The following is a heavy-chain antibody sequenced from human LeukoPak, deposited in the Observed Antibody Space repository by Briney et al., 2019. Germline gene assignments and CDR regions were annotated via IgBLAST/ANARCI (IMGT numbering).Heavy chain of an antibody. Sequence: PGGSLRLSCAASGFTFSDYYMSWIRQAPGKGLEWVSYISSSGSTIYYADSVKSRFTISRDNAKNSLYLQMNILRAEDTAVYYCARGREYQLPSGIYGMDVWGQGTTVTVS. J-gene: IGHJ6*02. CDR2: ISSSGSTI. V-gene: IGHV3-11*01. CDR3: ARGREYQLPSGIYGMDV. D-gene: IGHD2-2*01. CDR1: GFTFSDYY.